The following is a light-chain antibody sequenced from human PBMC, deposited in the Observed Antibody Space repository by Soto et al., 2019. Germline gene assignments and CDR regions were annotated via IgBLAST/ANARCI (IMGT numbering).Light chain of an antibody. CDR3: QQSYSAPHT. CDR2: SAS. Sequence: DIQMTQSPSSLSASVGDRVTITCRPSQSISTFLNWYQQKPGKAPKLLIYSASTLHSGVPSRFSGSGSGTDFTLNISSLQPEDFATYYCQQSYSAPHTFGQGTELGI. CDR1: QSISTF. V-gene: IGKV1-39*01. J-gene: IGKJ2*01.